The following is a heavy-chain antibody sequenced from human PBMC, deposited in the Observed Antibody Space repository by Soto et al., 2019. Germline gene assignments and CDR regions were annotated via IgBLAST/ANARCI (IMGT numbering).Heavy chain of an antibody. Sequence: GASVKVSCKASGYTFTGYYMHWVRQAPGQGLEWMGWINPNSGGTNYAQKFQGRVTMTRDTSISTAYMELSRLRSDDTAVYYCAREGYYYGSSGDQADAFDIWGQGTMVTVSS. D-gene: IGHD3-22*01. J-gene: IGHJ3*02. CDR3: AREGYYYGSSGDQADAFDI. V-gene: IGHV1-2*02. CDR2: INPNSGGT. CDR1: GYTFTGYY.